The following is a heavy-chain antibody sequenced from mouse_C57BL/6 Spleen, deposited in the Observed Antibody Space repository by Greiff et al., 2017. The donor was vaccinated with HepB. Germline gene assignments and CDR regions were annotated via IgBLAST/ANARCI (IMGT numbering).Heavy chain of an antibody. D-gene: IGHD4-1*02. Sequence: EVKLVESEGGLVQPGSSMKLSCTASGFTFSDYYMAWVRQVPEKGLEWVANINYDGSSTYYLDSLKSRFIISRDNAKNILYLQMSSLKSEDTATYYCARASNWDEAMDYWGQGTSVTVSS. CDR2: INYDGSST. J-gene: IGHJ4*01. CDR1: GFTFSDYY. CDR3: ARASNWDEAMDY. V-gene: IGHV5-16*01.